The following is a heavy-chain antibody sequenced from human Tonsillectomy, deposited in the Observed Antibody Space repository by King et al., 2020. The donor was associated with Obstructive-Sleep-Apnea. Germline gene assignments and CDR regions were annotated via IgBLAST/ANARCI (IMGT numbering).Heavy chain of an antibody. V-gene: IGHV4-34*01. CDR1: GGSFSDYY. Sequence: VQLQQWGTGLLKPSETLSLTCAVYGGSFSDYYWGWIRQPPGKELEWIGEINHSGSTNFNPSLKSRVTISVDTSRNQFSLKLHSVTAADTAVYYCARVLGAAGPDYYFDYWGQGTLVTVSS. J-gene: IGHJ4*02. D-gene: IGHD1-26*01. CDR3: ARVLGAAGPDYYFDY. CDR2: INHSGST.